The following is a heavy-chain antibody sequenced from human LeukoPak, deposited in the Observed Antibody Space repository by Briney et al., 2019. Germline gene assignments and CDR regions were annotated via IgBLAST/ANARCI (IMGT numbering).Heavy chain of an antibody. CDR2: INPNSGGT. D-gene: IGHD2-15*01. CDR3: ASIGYCSGGSCYRGRGPDDY. V-gene: IGHV1-2*06. J-gene: IGHJ4*02. CDR1: GYTFTGYY. Sequence: ASVKVSCKASGYTFTGYYMHWVRQAPGQGLEWMGRINPNSGGTNYAQKFQGRVTMTRDTSISTAYMELSRLRSDDTAVYYCASIGYCSGGSCYRGRGPDDYWGPGTLVTVSS.